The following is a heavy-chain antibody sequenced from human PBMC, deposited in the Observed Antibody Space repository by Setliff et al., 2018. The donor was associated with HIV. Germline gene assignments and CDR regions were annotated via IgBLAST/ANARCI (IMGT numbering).Heavy chain of an antibody. V-gene: IGHV4-59*01. J-gene: IGHJ4*02. CDR3: ARIAGKQGAVGSFCDY. CDR1: GGSISSYY. Sequence: SETLSLTCAVSGGSISSYYWSWIRQSPEKGLEWIGYIYHSGITSYNPSLKSRVTMSMDMSKNLFSLNLSSVTAADSAVYYCARIAGKQGAVGSFCDYWGQGGLVTSPQ. D-gene: IGHD3-10*01. CDR2: IYHSGIT.